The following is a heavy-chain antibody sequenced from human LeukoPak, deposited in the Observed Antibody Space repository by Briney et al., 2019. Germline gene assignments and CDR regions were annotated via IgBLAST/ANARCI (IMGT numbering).Heavy chain of an antibody. CDR3: AELGITMIGGV. J-gene: IGHJ6*04. CDR1: GFTINNYV. CDR2: IDGTGDST. Sequence: GGSLRLSCAASGFTINNYVMTWVRQAPGKGLEWVSYIDGTGDSTNYADSVKGRFTISRDNSKNTLYPQMNSLRAEDTAVYYCAELGITMIGGVWGKGTTVTISS. D-gene: IGHD3-10*02. V-gene: IGHV3-23*01.